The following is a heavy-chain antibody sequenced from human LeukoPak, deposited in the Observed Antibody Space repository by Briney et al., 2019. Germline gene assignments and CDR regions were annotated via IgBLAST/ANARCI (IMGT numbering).Heavy chain of an antibody. J-gene: IGHJ6*03. CDR1: GFTFSSYA. V-gene: IGHV3-30-3*01. Sequence: GGSLRLSCAASGFTFSSYAMHWVRQAPGKGLEWVAVISYDGSNKYYADSVKGRFTISRDNSKNTLYLQMNSLRAEDTAVYYCAGFGEFSYYYYYMDVWGKGTTVTVSS. CDR3: AGFGEFSYYYYYMDV. D-gene: IGHD3-10*01. CDR2: ISYDGSNK.